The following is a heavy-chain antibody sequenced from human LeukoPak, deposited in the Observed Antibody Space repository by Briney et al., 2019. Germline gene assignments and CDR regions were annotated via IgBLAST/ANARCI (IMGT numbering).Heavy chain of an antibody. V-gene: IGHV5-51*01. CDR1: GYNFTSYW. J-gene: IGHJ4*02. Sequence: GESLKISCKGSGYNFTSYWIGWVRQMPGEGLEWMGIIYPGYSDTRDSPSCQSQVTSSADQSISTAYLQWSSLKASDTAMYYCARIIPIFGVVSQFDYWGQGTLVTVSS. D-gene: IGHD3-3*01. CDR3: ARIIPIFGVVSQFDY. CDR2: IYPGYSDT.